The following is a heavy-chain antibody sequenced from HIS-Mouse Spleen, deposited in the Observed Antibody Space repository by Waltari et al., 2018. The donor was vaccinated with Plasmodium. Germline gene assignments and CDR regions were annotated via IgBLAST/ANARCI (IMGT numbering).Heavy chain of an antibody. J-gene: IGHJ4*02. D-gene: IGHD1-26*01. Sequence: QLQLQESGPGLVKPSETLSLTCTVSGGPISSSSYYWGWLRQPPGKGLEWIGSIYYSGSTYYNPSLKSRVTISVDTSKNQFSLKLSSVTAADTAVYYCARDRGRELLSYFDYWGQGTLVTVSS. CDR2: IYYSGST. V-gene: IGHV4-39*07. CDR3: ARDRGRELLSYFDY. CDR1: GGPISSSSYY.